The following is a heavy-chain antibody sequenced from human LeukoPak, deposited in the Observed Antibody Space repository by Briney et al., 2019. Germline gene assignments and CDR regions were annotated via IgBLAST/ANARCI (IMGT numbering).Heavy chain of an antibody. D-gene: IGHD6-6*01. J-gene: IGHJ4*02. Sequence: GGSLRLSRVASGFTFSTYWMSWVRQTPGKGLEWVASIKQDGSEKYYLDSVKGRFTISRDNARTSLYLQMNSLRVDDTAVYYCAKIAAPLGYFDFWGQGTLVTVSS. V-gene: IGHV3-7*02. CDR1: GFTFSTYW. CDR3: AKIAAPLGYFDF. CDR2: IKQDGSEK.